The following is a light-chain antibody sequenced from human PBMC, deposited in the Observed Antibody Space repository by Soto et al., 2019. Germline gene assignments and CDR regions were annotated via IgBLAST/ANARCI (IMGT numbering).Light chain of an antibody. CDR1: QTISSW. J-gene: IGKJ2*01. Sequence: DIQMTQSPSTLSASVGDRVTITCRASQTISSWLAWYQQRPGKAPKLLIYKASSLQSGVPSRFSGSGSETELTLTISSLQPDDFASYYCQQYNSYLYTFGQGTKLEMK. CDR2: KAS. CDR3: QQYNSYLYT. V-gene: IGKV1-5*03.